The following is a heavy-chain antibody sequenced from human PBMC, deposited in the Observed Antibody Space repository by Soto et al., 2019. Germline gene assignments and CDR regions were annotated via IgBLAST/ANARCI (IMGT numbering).Heavy chain of an antibody. CDR1: GGTFSSYA. J-gene: IGHJ4*02. V-gene: IGHV1-69*13. CDR3: ATGSCSGGSCLDYYFDY. CDR2: IIPIFGTA. Sequence: SVKVSCKASGGTFSSYAISWVRQAPGQGLEWMGGIIPIFGTANYAQKFQGRVTITADESTSTAYMELSSLRSEDTAVYYCATGSCSGGSCLDYYFDYWGQGTLVTVSS. D-gene: IGHD2-15*01.